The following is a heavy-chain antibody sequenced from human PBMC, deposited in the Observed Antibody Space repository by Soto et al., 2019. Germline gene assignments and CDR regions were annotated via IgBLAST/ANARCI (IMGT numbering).Heavy chain of an antibody. CDR2: ISYDGSNK. CDR3: ARAPTTVTTYMILDY. Sequence: QVQLVESGGGVVQPGRSLRLSCAASGFTFSSYATHWVRQAPGKGLEWVAVISYDGSNKYYADSVKGRFTISRDNSKNTLYLQMNSLRAEDTAVYYCARAPTTVTTYMILDYWGQGTLVTVSS. CDR1: GFTFSSYA. D-gene: IGHD4-17*01. J-gene: IGHJ4*02. V-gene: IGHV3-30-3*01.